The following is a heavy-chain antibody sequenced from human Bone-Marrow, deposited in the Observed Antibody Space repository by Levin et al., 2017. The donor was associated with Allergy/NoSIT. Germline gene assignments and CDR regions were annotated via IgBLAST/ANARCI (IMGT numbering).Heavy chain of an antibody. CDR3: AKGRRYNWNYDHGFDP. Sequence: GGSLRLSCAASGFTFSSYAMSWVRQAPGKGLEWVSAISGSGGSTYYADSVKGRFTISRDNSKNTLYLQMNSPRAEDTAVYYCAKGRRYNWNYDHGFDPWGQGTLVTVSS. CDR2: ISGSGGST. D-gene: IGHD1-7*01. V-gene: IGHV3-23*01. CDR1: GFTFSSYA. J-gene: IGHJ5*02.